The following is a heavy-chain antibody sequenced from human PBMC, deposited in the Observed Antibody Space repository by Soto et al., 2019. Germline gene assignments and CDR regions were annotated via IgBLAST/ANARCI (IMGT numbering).Heavy chain of an antibody. V-gene: IGHV3-7*03. CDR1: GFSFDHYW. Sequence: EVHLVESGGGLVQPGESLRLTCAASGFSFDHYWMTWVRQAPGKGLEWVANIKEDGSEKNYVDSVKGRFTISRDNAKNELYLEMNSLRAEDTATYYCVRCGSENEYWGQGTLVTVSS. CDR3: VRCGSENEY. D-gene: IGHD5-12*01. J-gene: IGHJ4*02. CDR2: IKEDGSEK.